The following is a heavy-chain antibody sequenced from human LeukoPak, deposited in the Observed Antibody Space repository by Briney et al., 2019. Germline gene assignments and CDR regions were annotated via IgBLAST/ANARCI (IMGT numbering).Heavy chain of an antibody. CDR2: IYHSGST. CDR1: GGSISSGGYS. CDR3: ARAGVRLNWYFDL. D-gene: IGHD2-8*01. V-gene: IGHV4-30-2*01. Sequence: SETLSLTCAVSGGSISSGGYSWSWIRQPPGKGLEWIGYIYHSGSTYYNPSLKSRVTISVDRSKSQFSLKLSSVTAADTAVYYCARAGVRLNWYFDLWGRGTLVTVSS. J-gene: IGHJ2*01.